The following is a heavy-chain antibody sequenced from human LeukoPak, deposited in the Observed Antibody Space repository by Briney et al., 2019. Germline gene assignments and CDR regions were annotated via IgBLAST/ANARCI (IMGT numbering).Heavy chain of an antibody. D-gene: IGHD3-10*01. CDR1: GYTFTGYY. V-gene: IGHV1-2*04. CDR2: INPNSGGT. CDR3: ARDRVRDGSGSLDI. J-gene: IGHJ3*02. Sequence: GASVKVSCKASGYTFTGYYMHWVRQAPGQGLEWMGWINPNSGGTNYAQKFQGWVTMTRDTSISTAYMELSRLRSDDTAVYYCARDRVRDGSGSLDIWGQGTMVTVSS.